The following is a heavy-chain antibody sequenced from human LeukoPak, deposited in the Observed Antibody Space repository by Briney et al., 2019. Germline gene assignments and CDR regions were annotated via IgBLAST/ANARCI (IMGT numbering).Heavy chain of an antibody. Sequence: SETLSLTCTVSGGSISSYYWSWIRQPPGKGLEWIGYIYYSGSANYNPSLKSRVTISVDTSKNQFSLKLSSVTAADTAVYYCAREAARGGFDYWGQGTLVTVSS. V-gene: IGHV4-59*01. CDR2: IYYSGSA. D-gene: IGHD6-6*01. CDR3: AREAARGGFDY. CDR1: GGSISSYY. J-gene: IGHJ4*02.